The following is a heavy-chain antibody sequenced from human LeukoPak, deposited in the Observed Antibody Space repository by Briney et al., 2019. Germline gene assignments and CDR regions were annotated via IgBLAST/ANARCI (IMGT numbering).Heavy chain of an antibody. CDR1: GYTFTGYY. V-gene: IGHV1-2*02. CDR3: ARDERFCNGDNHYPDFGY. J-gene: IGHJ4*02. D-gene: IGHD2-15*01. Sequence: ASVKVSCKASGYTFTGYYLFWVRQAPGRGLEWMGWINPNTGDTRYGQKFQGRVTLTGDTSIRTTYMELSSLRSDDTAVYYCARDERFCNGDNHYPDFGYWGQGTLVTVSS. CDR2: INPNTGDT.